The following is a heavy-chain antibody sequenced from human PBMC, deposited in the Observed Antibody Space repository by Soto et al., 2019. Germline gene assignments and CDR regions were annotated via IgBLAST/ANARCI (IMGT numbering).Heavy chain of an antibody. D-gene: IGHD4-4*01. V-gene: IGHV3-21*01. CDR2: ISSSSSYI. CDR1: GFTFSLYS. J-gene: IGHJ3*02. CDR3: ARDQDYSGGAFDI. Sequence: GGSLRLSCAASGFTFSLYSMNWVRQAPGKGLEWVPSISSSSSYIYYADSVKGRFTISRDNAKNSLYLQMNSLRAEDTAVYYCARDQDYSGGAFDIWGQGTMVTVSS.